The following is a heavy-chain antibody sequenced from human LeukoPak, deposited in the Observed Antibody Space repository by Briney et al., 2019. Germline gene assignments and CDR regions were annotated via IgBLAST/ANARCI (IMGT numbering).Heavy chain of an antibody. CDR3: ARGDGSYYFDY. D-gene: IGHD1-26*01. Sequence: SETLSLTCAVYGGSFSGYYWSWIRQPPGKGLEWIGEINHSGSAYYNPSLKSRVTISVDRSKNQFSLKLSSVTAADTAVYYCARGDGSYYFDYWGQGTLVTVSS. V-gene: IGHV4-34*01. CDR1: GGSFSGYY. CDR2: INHSGSA. J-gene: IGHJ4*02.